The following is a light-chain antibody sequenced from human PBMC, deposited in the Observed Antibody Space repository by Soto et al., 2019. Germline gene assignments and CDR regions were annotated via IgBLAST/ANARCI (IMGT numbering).Light chain of an antibody. V-gene: IGLV2-8*01. Sequence: QPVLTQPPSASGSPGQSVTISCTGTSSDVGGYKYVSWYQQHPGKAPKLMIYEVSKRPSGVPDRFSGSKSGNTASLTVSGLQAEDEADYYCSSYGGSNNLVFGGGTKLTVL. CDR1: SSDVGGYKY. CDR2: EVS. CDR3: SSYGGSNNLV. J-gene: IGLJ2*01.